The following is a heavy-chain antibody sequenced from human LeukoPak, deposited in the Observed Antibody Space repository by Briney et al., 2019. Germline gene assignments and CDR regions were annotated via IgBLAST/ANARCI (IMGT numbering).Heavy chain of an antibody. Sequence: PGGSLRLSCAASGFTFSDYAINWVRQAPGKGLEWVAFIRYDGSNKYYADSVKGRFTISRDNSKNTLYLQMNSLRAEDTAVYYCAKDRDSSSWYVPVDYWGQGTLVTVSS. CDR1: GFTFSDYA. CDR3: AKDRDSSSWYVPVDY. V-gene: IGHV3-30*02. J-gene: IGHJ4*02. D-gene: IGHD6-13*01. CDR2: IRYDGSNK.